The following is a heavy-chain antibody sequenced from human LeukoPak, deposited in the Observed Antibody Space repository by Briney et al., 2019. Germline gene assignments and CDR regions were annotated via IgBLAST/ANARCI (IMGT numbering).Heavy chain of an antibody. D-gene: IGHD4-17*01. CDR1: GYTFTSYD. J-gene: IGHJ5*02. V-gene: IGHV1-8*01. CDR2: MNPHSGNT. Sequence: GASVKVSCKASGYTFTSYDINWVRQATGQGLEWMGWMNPHSGNTGYAQEFQGRVTMTRNTSISTAYMELSSLRSEDTAVYYCARLSSHYGDYKVDPWGQGTLVTVSS. CDR3: ARLSSHYGDYKVDP.